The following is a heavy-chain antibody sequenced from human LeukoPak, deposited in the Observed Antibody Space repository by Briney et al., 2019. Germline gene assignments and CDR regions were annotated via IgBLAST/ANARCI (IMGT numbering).Heavy chain of an antibody. V-gene: IGHV1-2*02. Sequence: GASVNVSCKASGYTFTGYYMHWVRQAPGQGLEWMGWINPNSGGTNYAQKFQGRVTMTRDTSISTAYMELSRLRSDDTAVYYCARSRDFWSGYSSYYMDVWGKGTTVTVSS. CDR2: INPNSGGT. CDR3: ARSRDFWSGYSSYYMDV. D-gene: IGHD3-3*01. J-gene: IGHJ6*03. CDR1: GYTFTGYY.